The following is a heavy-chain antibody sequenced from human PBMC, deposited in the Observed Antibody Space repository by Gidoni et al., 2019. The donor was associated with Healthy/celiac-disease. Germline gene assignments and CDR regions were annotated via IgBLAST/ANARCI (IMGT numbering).Heavy chain of an antibody. CDR3: ARDRRIYGSGSYWDSYDY. D-gene: IGHD3-10*01. V-gene: IGHV3-11*01. CDR1: GFPFSDYY. Sequence: VQLVESGGGLVKPGGSLRLSCAASGFPFSDYYLSWIRQAPGKGLEWVSYISSSGSTIYYADSVKGRFTISRDNAKNSLYLQMNSLRAEDTAVYYCARDRRIYGSGSYWDSYDYWGQGTLVTVSS. J-gene: IGHJ4*02. CDR2: ISSSGSTI.